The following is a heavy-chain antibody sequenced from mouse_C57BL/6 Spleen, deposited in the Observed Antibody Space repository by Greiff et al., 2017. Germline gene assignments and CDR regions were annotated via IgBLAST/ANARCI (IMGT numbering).Heavy chain of an antibody. V-gene: IGHV1-55*01. CDR2: IYPGSGST. J-gene: IGHJ1*03. CDR3: ASGGKGYFDV. Sequence: QVQLQQPGAELVKPGASVKMSCKASGYTFTSYCITWVKQRPGQGLEWIGDIYPGSGSTNYNEKFKSKAPLTVDTSSSTAYMQLSSLTSEDTAVYYCASGGKGYFDVWGTGTTVTVSS. D-gene: IGHD1-1*02. CDR1: GYTFTSYC.